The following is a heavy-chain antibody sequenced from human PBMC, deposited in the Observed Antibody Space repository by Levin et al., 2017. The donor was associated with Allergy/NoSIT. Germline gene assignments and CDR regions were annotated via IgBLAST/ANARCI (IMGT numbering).Heavy chain of an antibody. Sequence: SETLSLTCAVSGDSVSSNDAAWNWIRQSPSRGLEWLGRTYYRSKWYHDYAASVKSRMSINPDTSKNQFSLQLNSVTPEDTAVYHCARAPIAVPGTWYFDHWGQGVPVTVSS. CDR1: GDSVSSNDAA. J-gene: IGHJ4*02. V-gene: IGHV6-1*01. CDR2: TYYRSKWYH. D-gene: IGHD6-19*01. CDR3: ARAPIAVPGTWYFDH.